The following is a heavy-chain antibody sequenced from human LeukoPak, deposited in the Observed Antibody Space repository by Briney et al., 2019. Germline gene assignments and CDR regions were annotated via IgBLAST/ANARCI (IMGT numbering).Heavy chain of an antibody. CDR1: LGSMSSSI. Sequence: SETLSLTCTVSLGSMSSSIWSSIRPPPGKGLEWIGYIYHSGSASYNPPLKSRVTMSVDTSTVQFSLKMTSITTADTAVYYCARGSDTGMIGVFDYWGQGTLVTVSS. D-gene: IGHD3-22*01. CDR3: ARGSDTGMIGVFDY. CDR2: IYHSGSA. J-gene: IGHJ4*02. V-gene: IGHV4-59*01.